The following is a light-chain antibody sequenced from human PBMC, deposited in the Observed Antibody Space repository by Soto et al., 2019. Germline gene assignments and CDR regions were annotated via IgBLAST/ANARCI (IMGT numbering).Light chain of an antibody. V-gene: IGLV2-14*01. J-gene: IGLJ1*01. CDR3: ISYTSSSTLYV. CDR2: DVS. Sequence: QSVLTQPASVSWSPGQSITISCAGTSSDVGGYNYVSWYQQHPGKAPKLMIYDVSNRPSGVSNRFSGSKSGNTASLTISGLQAEDEADYYCISYTSSSTLYVFGTGTKLTVL. CDR1: SSDVGGYNY.